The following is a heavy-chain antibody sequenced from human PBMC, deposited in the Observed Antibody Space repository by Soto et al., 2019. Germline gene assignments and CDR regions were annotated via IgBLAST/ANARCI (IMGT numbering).Heavy chain of an antibody. CDR1: GFTISSYW. Sequence: GGSLRLSCAASGFTISSYWMDWVRQAPGKGLVWVSHINTDGSSTRYADSVKGRFTISRDNAKNTLYLQMNSLRAEDTAVYYCARGDVDDFWRGSSEVVDFGFFDYWGQGTLVTVSS. D-gene: IGHD3-3*01. CDR2: INTDGSST. CDR3: ARGDVDDFWRGSSEVVDFGFFDY. V-gene: IGHV3-74*01. J-gene: IGHJ4*02.